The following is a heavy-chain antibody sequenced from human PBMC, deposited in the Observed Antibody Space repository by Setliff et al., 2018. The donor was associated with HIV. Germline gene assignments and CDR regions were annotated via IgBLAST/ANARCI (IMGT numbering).Heavy chain of an antibody. D-gene: IGHD2-8*02. Sequence: GGSLRLSCAASVFAFKIHNMNWVRQAPGKGLEWLSYISYTSRTIYYADSVKGRFPISRDNDKNSLYLQMDSLRAEDTAVYYCARDGGMGVYHMDVWGKGTTVTVSS. J-gene: IGHJ6*03. V-gene: IGHV3-48*01. CDR3: ARDGGMGVYHMDV. CDR1: VFAFKIHN. CDR2: ISYTSRTI.